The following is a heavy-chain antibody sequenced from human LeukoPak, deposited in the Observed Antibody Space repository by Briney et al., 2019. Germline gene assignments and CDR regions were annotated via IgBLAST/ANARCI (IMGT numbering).Heavy chain of an antibody. Sequence: GGSLRLSCAASGFTFSDYYMSWILQAPGKGLEWVSYISSRGSTIYYADSVKGRFTISRDNAKNSLYLQMNSQRAEDTAVYYCARDFSSAIAAAGTGWFDPWGQGTLVTVSS. CDR1: GFTFSDYY. V-gene: IGHV3-11*01. CDR2: ISSRGSTI. J-gene: IGHJ5*02. D-gene: IGHD6-13*01. CDR3: ARDFSSAIAAAGTGWFDP.